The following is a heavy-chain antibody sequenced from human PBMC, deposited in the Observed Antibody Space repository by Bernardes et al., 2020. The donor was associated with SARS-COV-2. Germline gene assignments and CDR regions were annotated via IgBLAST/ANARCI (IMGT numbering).Heavy chain of an antibody. CDR3: ARDLSHLVRRGFDL. D-gene: IGHD3-10*01. J-gene: IGHJ2*01. CDR2: IYYSGYT. CDR1: GGSIGSYY. Sequence: ETLSLTCTVSGGSIGSYYWAWIRQPPGKGLEWIGYIYYSGYTDYNPSLKSRVTISVDRSQNQFSLNLSSVTPADTAVYYCARDLSHLVRRGFDLWGRGTQVTVSS. V-gene: IGHV4-59*01.